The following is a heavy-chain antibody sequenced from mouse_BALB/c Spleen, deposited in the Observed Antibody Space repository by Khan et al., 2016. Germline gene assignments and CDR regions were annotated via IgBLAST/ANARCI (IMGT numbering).Heavy chain of an antibody. V-gene: IGHV9-3-1*01. CDR3: ARDFGNYGYLDV. Sequence: QIQLVQSGPELKKPGETVKIPCKASGYTLANYVVIWVKQAPGKGLKWMVWINTYTGEPIYADDFKGRFAFSLETSASLGYLEINNLKNEETATYFCARDFGNYGYLDVWGAGTTVTVSS. D-gene: IGHD2-1*01. CDR2: INTYTGEP. CDR1: GYTLANYV. J-gene: IGHJ1*01.